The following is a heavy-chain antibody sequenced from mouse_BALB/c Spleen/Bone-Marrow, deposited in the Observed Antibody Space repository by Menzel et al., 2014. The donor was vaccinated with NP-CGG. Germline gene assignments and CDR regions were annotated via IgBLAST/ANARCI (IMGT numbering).Heavy chain of an antibody. Sequence: VHVKQSGAELVKPGASVKLSRTASGFNIKDTYMHWVKQRPEQGLEWIGRIDTANGNTKYDPKFQGKATITADTSSNAAYLQLSSLTSEDTAVYYCARYGNGLMDYWGQGTSVTVSS. V-gene: IGHV14-3*02. CDR3: ARYGNGLMDY. J-gene: IGHJ4*01. D-gene: IGHD2-1*01. CDR1: GFNIKDTY. CDR2: IDTANGNT.